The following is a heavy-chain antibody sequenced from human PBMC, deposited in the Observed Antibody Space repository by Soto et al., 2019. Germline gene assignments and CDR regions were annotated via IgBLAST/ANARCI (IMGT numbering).Heavy chain of an antibody. CDR3: ARDPRLYSSGSLY. Sequence: PGGSLRVSCAASGFTFSSYAMHWVRQAPGKGLEWVAVISYDGSNKYYADSVKGRFTISRDNSKNTLYLQMNSLRAEDTAVYYCARDPRLYSSGSLYWGQGTLVTVS. CDR2: ISYDGSNK. J-gene: IGHJ4*02. CDR1: GFTFSSYA. D-gene: IGHD6-19*01. V-gene: IGHV3-30-3*01.